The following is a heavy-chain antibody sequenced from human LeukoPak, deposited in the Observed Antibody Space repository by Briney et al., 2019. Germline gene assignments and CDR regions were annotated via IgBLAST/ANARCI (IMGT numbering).Heavy chain of an antibody. D-gene: IGHD6-13*01. J-gene: IGHJ6*02. CDR2: ICNSGTVI. CDR3: ASITSSSSWYDYYYYGMDV. V-gene: IGHV3-11*01. CDR1: GFTFSDYY. Sequence: PGGSLRLSCAGSGFTFSDYYMGWIRQAPGKGLEWISYICNSGTVIYYADSVRGRFTISRDNAKNSLHLQMNSLRAEDTAVYYCASITSSSSWYDYYYYGMDVWGQGTTVTVSS.